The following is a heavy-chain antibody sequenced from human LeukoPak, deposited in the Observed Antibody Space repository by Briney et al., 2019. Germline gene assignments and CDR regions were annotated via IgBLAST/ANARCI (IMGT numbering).Heavy chain of an antibody. D-gene: IGHD7-27*01. Sequence: GESLKISCKGSGYRFDRYWIGWVRQMPGIGLEWMGIIYPADSNSRYSPSFQGQVTISADKSINTAYLQWSSLKAPDTAMYYCARSRAPGAADAFDIWGQGTMVTVSS. J-gene: IGHJ3*02. V-gene: IGHV5-51*01. CDR3: ARSRAPGAADAFDI. CDR1: GYRFDRYW. CDR2: IYPADSNS.